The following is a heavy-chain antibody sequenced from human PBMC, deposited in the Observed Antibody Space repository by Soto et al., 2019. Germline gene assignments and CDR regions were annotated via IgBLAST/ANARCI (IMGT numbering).Heavy chain of an antibody. CDR1: GYTFTNFY. Sequence: QVQLVQSGAEVKEPGASVKISCKGSGYTFTNFYIHWVRQAPGQVLEWMGIVNPNGGSTNYAQNFKGRITISRDTSTSTVYMDLSSLRSEDTAVYYCARGLASGDYWGQGTLVTVSS. V-gene: IGHV1-46*01. CDR3: ARGLASGDY. CDR2: VNPNGGST. J-gene: IGHJ4*02. D-gene: IGHD6-6*01.